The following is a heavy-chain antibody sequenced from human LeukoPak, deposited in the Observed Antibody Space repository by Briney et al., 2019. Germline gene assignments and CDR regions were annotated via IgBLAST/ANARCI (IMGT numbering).Heavy chain of an antibody. CDR1: GFTFSNTW. CDR3: TTDAMITFGGVIVNSYYYYGMDV. Sequence: GGSLRLSCAASGFTFSNTWMSWIRQAPGKGLEWVGRIKSKTDGGTTDYAAPVKGRFTISRDDSKNTLYLQMNSLKTEDTAVYYCTTDAMITFGGVIVNSYYYYGMDVWGQGTTVTVSS. J-gene: IGHJ6*02. CDR2: IKSKTDGGTT. D-gene: IGHD3-16*02. V-gene: IGHV3-15*01.